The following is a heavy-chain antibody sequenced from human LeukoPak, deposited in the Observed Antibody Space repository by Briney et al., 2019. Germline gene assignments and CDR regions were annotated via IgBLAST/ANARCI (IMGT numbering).Heavy chain of an antibody. Sequence: ASVKVSCKASGYTFTSYAMHWVRQAPGQRLEWMGWINAGNGNTKYSQKFQGRVTITRDTSASTAYMELSSLRSGDTAVYYCARDDGYSSSWFDYWGRGTLVTVSS. CDR1: GYTFTSYA. V-gene: IGHV1-3*01. CDR3: ARDDGYSSSWFDY. D-gene: IGHD6-13*01. CDR2: INAGNGNT. J-gene: IGHJ4*02.